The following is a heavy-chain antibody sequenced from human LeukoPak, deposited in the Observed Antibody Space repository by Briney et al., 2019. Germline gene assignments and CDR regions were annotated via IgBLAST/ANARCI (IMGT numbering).Heavy chain of an antibody. V-gene: IGHV3-15*01. J-gene: IGHJ2*01. Sequence: GGSLRLSCAASGFTFSNAWMGWVRQAPGKGLEWVGRIKSKTDGGTTDYAAPVKGRFTISRDDSKNTLYLQMNSLKTEDTAVYYCTTGLVYSYGLEAYWYFDLWGRGTLVTVSS. CDR3: TTGLVYSYGLEAYWYFDL. CDR1: GFTFSNAW. D-gene: IGHD5-18*01. CDR2: IKSKTDGGTT.